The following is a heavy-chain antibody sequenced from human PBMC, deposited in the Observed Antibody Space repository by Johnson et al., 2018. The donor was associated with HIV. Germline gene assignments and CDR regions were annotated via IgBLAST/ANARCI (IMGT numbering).Heavy chain of an antibody. CDR3: ARELTSRSSMAVEL. CDR1: GFTVSSNY. CDR2: ISFDGSNE. Sequence: QVQLVESGGGVVQVGRSLRLSCAASGFTVSSNYMSWVRQAPGKGLEWVAVISFDGSNEYYADSVKGRFTISRDNSKNSPYLQMNRLRAEDTAVYYCARELTSRSSMAVELWGQGTMVTVSS. D-gene: IGHD1-26*01. J-gene: IGHJ3*01. V-gene: IGHV3-30*03.